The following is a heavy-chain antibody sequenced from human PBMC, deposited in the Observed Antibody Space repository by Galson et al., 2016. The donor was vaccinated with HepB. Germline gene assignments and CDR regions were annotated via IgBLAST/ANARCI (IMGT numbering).Heavy chain of an antibody. CDR2: ISVSSSYI. Sequence: SLRLSCAASGFTFNKYYMNWVRQAPGKALQWVSSISVSSSYIYYADSVKGRFTISRDNAKNSLYLQMDTLRPEDTAVYYCVKGGAVELAEFDIWGQGTMVTVSS. V-gene: IGHV3-21*01. J-gene: IGHJ3*02. CDR3: VKGGAVELAEFDI. D-gene: IGHD1-1*01. CDR1: GFTFNKYY.